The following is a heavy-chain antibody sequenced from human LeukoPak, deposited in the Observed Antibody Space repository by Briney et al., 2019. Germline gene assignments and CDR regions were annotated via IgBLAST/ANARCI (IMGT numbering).Heavy chain of an antibody. J-gene: IGHJ4*02. Sequence: PGGSLRLSCAASGFTFSSYAMTWVRQAPGKGLEWVSSISDRDHNTYYADSVKGRFTISRDNSKNTLYLQMNSLRAEDTAVYYCARGWAAHDYWGQGTLVTVSS. V-gene: IGHV3-23*01. CDR2: ISDRDHNT. D-gene: IGHD2-15*01. CDR3: ARGWAAHDY. CDR1: GFTFSSYA.